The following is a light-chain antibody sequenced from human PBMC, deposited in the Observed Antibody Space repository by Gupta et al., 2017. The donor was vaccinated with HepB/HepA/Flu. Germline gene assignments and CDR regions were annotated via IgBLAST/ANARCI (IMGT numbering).Light chain of an antibody. Sequence: QPALTQPASVSGSPGQSIAFSCTASSNDVASYKYLSWYQHHPGRAPKIMIYDVSNRPSGVSDRFSGSKSGNTASLTISGLQADDEADYYCTSYTTRSTYVFGTGTKVTVL. CDR1: SNDVASYKY. J-gene: IGLJ1*01. CDR2: DVS. V-gene: IGLV2-14*03. CDR3: TSYTTRSTYV.